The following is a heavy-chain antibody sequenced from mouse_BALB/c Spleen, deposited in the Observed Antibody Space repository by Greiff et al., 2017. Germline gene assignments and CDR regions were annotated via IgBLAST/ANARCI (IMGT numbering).Heavy chain of an antibody. CDR1: GYSFTGYY. J-gene: IGHJ4*01. CDR3: APLGHYAMDY. CDR2: INPYNGAT. Sequence: EVKLMESGPELVKPGASVKISCKASGYSFTGYYMHWVKQSHVKSLEWIGRINPYNGATSYNQNFKDKASLTVDKSSSTAYMELHSLTSEDSAVYYCAPLGHYAMDYWGQGTSVTVSS. V-gene: IGHV1-26*01. D-gene: IGHD6-1*01.